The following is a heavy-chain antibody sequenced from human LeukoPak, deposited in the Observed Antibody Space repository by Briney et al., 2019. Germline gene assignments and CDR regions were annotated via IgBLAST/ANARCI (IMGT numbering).Heavy chain of an antibody. D-gene: IGHD3-22*01. CDR3: ARSAEGYYYDSSGYYWY. J-gene: IGHJ4*02. CDR1: GYTFTGYY. V-gene: IGHV1-2*02. CDR2: INPNSGGT. Sequence: GASMKVSCKGSGYTFTGYYMHWVRQAPGQGLEWMGWINPNSGGTNYAQKFQGRVTMTRDTSISTAYMELGRLRSEDTAVYCCARSAEGYYYDSSGYYWYWGQGTLVTVSS.